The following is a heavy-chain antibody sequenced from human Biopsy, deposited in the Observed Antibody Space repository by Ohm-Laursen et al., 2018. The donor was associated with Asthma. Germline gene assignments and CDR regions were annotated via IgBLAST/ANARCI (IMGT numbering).Heavy chain of an antibody. CDR2: IYRNGDT. CDR3: ARHWDWGSFFDY. Sequence: PSQTLSLTCAVSGDSIDSGDYSWTWIRQSPGVGLEWIGYIYRNGDTYYNPTLKNRVTISIDRSKNQFSLRRSSVTAADTAVYYCARHWDWGSFFDYWGQGTPVTVSS. D-gene: IGHD7-27*01. J-gene: IGHJ4*02. V-gene: IGHV4-30-2*06. CDR1: GDSIDSGDYS.